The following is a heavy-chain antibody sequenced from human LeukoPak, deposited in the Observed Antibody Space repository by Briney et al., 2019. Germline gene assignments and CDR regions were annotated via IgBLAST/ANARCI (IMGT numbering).Heavy chain of an antibody. Sequence: GGSLRLSCAASGFTFSSYAMSLVRQAPGKGLEWVSAISGSGGSTYYADSVKGRFTISRDNSKNTLYLQMNSLRAEDTAVYYCAKDRSATPTPFDYWGQGTLVTVSS. CDR3: AKDRSATPTPFDY. CDR2: ISGSGGST. D-gene: IGHD2-15*01. V-gene: IGHV3-23*01. CDR1: GFTFSSYA. J-gene: IGHJ4*02.